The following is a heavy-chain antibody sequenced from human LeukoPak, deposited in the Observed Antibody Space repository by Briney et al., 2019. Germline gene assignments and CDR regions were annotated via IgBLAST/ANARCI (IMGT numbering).Heavy chain of an antibody. CDR1: GFTFSSNS. Sequence: PGGSLRLSCAASGFTFSSNSMNWVRQAPGKGLEWVSSISTSSSYIYYADSLKGRFTISRDNAKNSLYLQMNSLRAEDTAVYYCASEGTTGTTWGPDYWGQGTLVTVSS. J-gene: IGHJ4*02. CDR2: ISTSSSYI. D-gene: IGHD1-1*01. V-gene: IGHV3-21*01. CDR3: ASEGTTGTTWGPDY.